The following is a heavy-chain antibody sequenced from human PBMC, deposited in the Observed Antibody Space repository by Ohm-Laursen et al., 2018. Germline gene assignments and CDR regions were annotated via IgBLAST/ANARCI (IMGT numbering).Heavy chain of an antibody. J-gene: IGHJ4*02. CDR1: GGSISSYY. D-gene: IGHD3-22*01. V-gene: IGHV4-4*07. CDR3: ARDSPMKGTADY. Sequence: SETLSLTCTVSGGSISSYYWSWIRQPAGKGLEWVGRIYTSGSTNYNPSLKSRVTMSVDTSKNQFSLKLSSVTAADTAVYYCARDSPMKGTADYWGQGTLVTVSS. CDR2: IYTSGST.